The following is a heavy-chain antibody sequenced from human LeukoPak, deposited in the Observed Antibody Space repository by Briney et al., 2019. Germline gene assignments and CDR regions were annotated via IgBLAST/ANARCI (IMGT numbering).Heavy chain of an antibody. D-gene: IGHD6-19*01. Sequence: GASVKVSCKTSGYTFTSYYMHWVRQAPGQGLEWMGGIIPIFGTANYAQKFQGRVTITADKSTSTAYMELSSLRSEDTAVYYCARDIVDSSGGDAFDIWGQGTMVTVSS. CDR3: ARDIVDSSGGDAFDI. J-gene: IGHJ3*02. V-gene: IGHV1-69*06. CDR1: GYTFTSYY. CDR2: IIPIFGTA.